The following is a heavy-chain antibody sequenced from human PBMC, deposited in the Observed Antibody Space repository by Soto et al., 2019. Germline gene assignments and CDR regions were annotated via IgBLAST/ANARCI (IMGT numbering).Heavy chain of an antibody. CDR3: AKETGRSGYLPMDV. CDR2: ISNGGGGT. CDR1: GFSFSSYA. D-gene: IGHD3-3*01. V-gene: IGHV3-23*01. Sequence: GGSLRLSCAASGFSFSSYAMTWVRQAPGKGLEWVSGISNGGGGTYYTDSVKGRFIISRDNSKNTLYLQMNSLRVEDTAVYYCAKETGRSGYLPMDVWGQGTTVTVS. J-gene: IGHJ6*02.